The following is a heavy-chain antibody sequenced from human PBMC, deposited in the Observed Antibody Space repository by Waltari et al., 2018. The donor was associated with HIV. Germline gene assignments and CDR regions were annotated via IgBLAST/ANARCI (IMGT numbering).Heavy chain of an antibody. J-gene: IGHJ5*02. V-gene: IGHV3-21*01. D-gene: IGHD6-13*01. CDR3: ARDSRDNSWSLNFFDP. CDR1: GFTFNSYS. Sequence: EVQLVESGGGPVKPGGSLRLSCRASGFTFNSYSLNWVRQAPGKGLEGISSSSSSGTFTNYADSVKGRFTISRDNANKSVYLQMNSLRAEDTAVYYCARDSRDNSWSLNFFDPWGQGTLVTVSS. CDR2: SSSSGTFT.